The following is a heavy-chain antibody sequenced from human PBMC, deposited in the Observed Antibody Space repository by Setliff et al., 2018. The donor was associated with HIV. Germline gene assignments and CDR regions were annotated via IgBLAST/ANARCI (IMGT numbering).Heavy chain of an antibody. V-gene: IGHV4-59*02. J-gene: IGHJ3*02. CDR2: VYYTGST. CDR1: AFSVSSYY. D-gene: IGHD4-17*01. Sequence: SETLSLTCSVSAFSVSSYYRSFIRQPPGKGLEWIGCVYYTGSTNYSPSLKSRVTISIDTSKNQFSLKLSSVTAADAAVYYCARGPTVTARRERAFDIWGQGTMVTVSS. CDR3: ARGPTVTARRERAFDI.